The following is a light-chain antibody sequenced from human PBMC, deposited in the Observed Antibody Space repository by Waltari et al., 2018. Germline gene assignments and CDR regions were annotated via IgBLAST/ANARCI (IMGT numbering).Light chain of an antibody. CDR3: AAWDDSLSGLV. CDR2: KNN. CDR1: SSNIGSNY. Sequence: SGTPGQRVTISCSGSSSNIGSNYVYWYQQLPGTAPKLLIYKNNQRPSGVPDRFSGSKSGTSASLAISGLRSEDEADYYCAAWDDSLSGLVFGGGTKLTVL. J-gene: IGLJ2*01. V-gene: IGLV1-47*01.